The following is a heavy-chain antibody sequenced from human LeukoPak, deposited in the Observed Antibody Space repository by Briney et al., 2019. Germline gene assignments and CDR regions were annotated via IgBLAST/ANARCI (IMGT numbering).Heavy chain of an antibody. CDR3: AREPPGYAFDI. J-gene: IGHJ3*02. CDR2: INPSGGST. D-gene: IGHD3-10*01. V-gene: IGHV1-46*03. CDR1: GYTFTSYY. Sequence: GASVKVSCKXSGYTFTSYYMHWVRQAPGQGLEWMGIINPSGGSTSYAQKFQGRVTMTRDTSTSTVYMELSSLRSEDTAVYYCAREPPGYAFDIWGQGTMVTVSS.